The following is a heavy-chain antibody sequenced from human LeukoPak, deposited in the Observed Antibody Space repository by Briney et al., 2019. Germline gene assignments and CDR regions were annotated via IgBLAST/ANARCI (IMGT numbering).Heavy chain of an antibody. J-gene: IGHJ4*02. Sequence: RGSLRLSCAASRFTFSSYEMNWGRQTPGRGLEWVSYISSSGGTIYYADSVKGRFTISRDNAKNSLYLQMISLRAEDTPVYYCAREQWLVRQFDYWGQGTLVTVSS. V-gene: IGHV3-48*03. CDR1: RFTFSSYE. CDR2: ISSSGGTI. CDR3: AREQWLVRQFDY. D-gene: IGHD6-19*01.